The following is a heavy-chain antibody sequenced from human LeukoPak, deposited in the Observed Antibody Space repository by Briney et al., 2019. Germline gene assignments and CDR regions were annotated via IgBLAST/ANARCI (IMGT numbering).Heavy chain of an antibody. Sequence: GGSLRLSCAASGFTFSSYAMSWVRQAPGKGLEWVSAISGSGGSTYYADSVKGRFTISRGNSKNTLYLQMNSLRAEDTAVYYCAKVVRETYYYGSGSYSYWGQGTLVTVSS. D-gene: IGHD3-10*01. CDR3: AKVVRETYYYGSGSYSY. V-gene: IGHV3-23*01. J-gene: IGHJ4*02. CDR2: ISGSGGST. CDR1: GFTFSSYA.